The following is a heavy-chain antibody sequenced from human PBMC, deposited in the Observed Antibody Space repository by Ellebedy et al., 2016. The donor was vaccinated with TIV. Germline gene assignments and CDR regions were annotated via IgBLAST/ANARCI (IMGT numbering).Heavy chain of an antibody. D-gene: IGHD2-2*01. Sequence: SETLSLTCAVYGGSFSGYYWSWIRQPPGKGLEWIGEINHSGSTNYNPSLKSRVTISVDTSKNQFSLKLSSVTAADTAVYYCARSRAAMGYYYYYGMDVWGQGTTVTVSS. J-gene: IGHJ6*02. CDR3: ARSRAAMGYYYYYGMDV. V-gene: IGHV4-34*01. CDR2: INHSGST. CDR1: GGSFSGYY.